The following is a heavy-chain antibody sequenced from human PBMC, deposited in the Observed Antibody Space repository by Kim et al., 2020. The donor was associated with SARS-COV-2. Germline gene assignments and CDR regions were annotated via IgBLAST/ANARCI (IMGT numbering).Heavy chain of an antibody. CDR2: INHSGST. D-gene: IGHD3-10*01. CDR1: GGSFSSYY. CDR3: ARGLSNGSGSSTRPRHFDY. V-gene: IGHV4-34*01. Sequence: SETLSLTCAVYGGSFSSYYWSWIRQPPGKGLEWIGEINHSGSTNYNPSLKSRVTISVDTSKNQFSLKLSSVTAADTAVYYCARGLSNGSGSSTRPRHFDYWGQGTLVTVSS. J-gene: IGHJ4*02.